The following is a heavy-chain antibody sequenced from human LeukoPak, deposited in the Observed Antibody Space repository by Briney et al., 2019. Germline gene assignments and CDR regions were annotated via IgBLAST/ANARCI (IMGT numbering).Heavy chain of an antibody. V-gene: IGHV3-33*01. Sequence: GGSLRLSCAASGFTFSSYGMHWVRQAPGKGLEWVAVIWYDGSNKYYADSVKGRFTISRDNSKNTLYLQMNSLRAEDTAVYYCARNIGHYDILTGYPYYYGMDVWGQGTTVTVSS. J-gene: IGHJ6*02. CDR3: ARNIGHYDILTGYPYYYGMDV. CDR1: GFTFSSYG. D-gene: IGHD3-9*01. CDR2: IWYDGSNK.